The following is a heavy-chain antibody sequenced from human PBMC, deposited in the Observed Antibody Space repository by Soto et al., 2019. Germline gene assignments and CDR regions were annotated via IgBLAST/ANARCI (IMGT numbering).Heavy chain of an antibody. V-gene: IGHV3-73*01. D-gene: IGHD3-16*02. J-gene: IGHJ3*02. CDR3: TRAVEWGSYRRDAFDI. CDR1: GFTFSGSA. CDR2: IRSKANSYAT. Sequence: EVQLVESGGGLVQPGGSLKLSCAASGFTFSGSAMHWVRQASGKGLEWVGRIRSKANSYATAYAALVKGRFTISRDDSKNTAYLQMNSLKTEDTAVYYCTRAVEWGSYRRDAFDIWGQGTMVTVSS.